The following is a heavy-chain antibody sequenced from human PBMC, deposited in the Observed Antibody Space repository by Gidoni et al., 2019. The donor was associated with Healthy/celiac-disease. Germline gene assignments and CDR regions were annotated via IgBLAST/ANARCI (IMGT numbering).Heavy chain of an antibody. J-gene: IGHJ4*02. CDR2: INHSGST. CDR3: ARGPTPSSGSPPGY. V-gene: IGHV4-34*01. D-gene: IGHD3-22*01. CDR1: GGSFSGYY. Sequence: QVQLQQWGAGLLKPSETLSLTCAVHGGSFSGYYWSWIRQPPGKGLEWIGEINHSGSTNYNPSLKSRVTISVDMSKNQFSLKLSSVTAADTAVYYCARGPTPSSGSPPGYWGQGTLVTVSS.